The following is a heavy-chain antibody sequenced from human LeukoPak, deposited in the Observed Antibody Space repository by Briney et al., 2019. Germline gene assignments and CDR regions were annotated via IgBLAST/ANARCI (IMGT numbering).Heavy chain of an antibody. D-gene: IGHD1-26*01. J-gene: IGHJ4*02. Sequence: PGRSLRLSCAASGFTFDDYAMHWVRQAPGKGLEWVSGISWNSGSIGYADSVKGRFTISRDNAKNSLYLQMNSLRAEDTALYYCAKIGPGMGLVGALDYWGQGTLVTVSS. CDR3: AKIGPGMGLVGALDY. CDR1: GFTFDDYA. CDR2: ISWNSGSI. V-gene: IGHV3-9*01.